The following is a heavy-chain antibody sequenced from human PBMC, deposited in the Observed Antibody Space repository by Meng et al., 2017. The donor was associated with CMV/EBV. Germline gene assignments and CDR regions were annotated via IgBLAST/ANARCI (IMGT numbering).Heavy chain of an antibody. CDR1: GFTFDRYT. CDR2: ISSTVTFI. Sequence: SCAASGFTFDRYTMAWVRQAPGKGLEWVSSISSTVTFIHYADSVEGRFTIARDNTKTSLYLQMDTLRAEDTAVYYCAGVAYDYGDRHFAYWGQGALVTVSS. D-gene: IGHD4-17*01. CDR3: AGVAYDYGDRHFAY. J-gene: IGHJ4*02. V-gene: IGHV3-21*01.